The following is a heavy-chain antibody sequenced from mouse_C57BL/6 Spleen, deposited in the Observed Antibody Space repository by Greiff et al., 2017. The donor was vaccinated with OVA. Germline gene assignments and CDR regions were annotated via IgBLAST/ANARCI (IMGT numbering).Heavy chain of an antibody. J-gene: IGHJ1*03. CDR1: GYTFTDYN. Sequence: VQLKESGPELVKPGASVKIPCKASGYTFTDYNMDWVKQSHGKSLEWIGDINPNNGGTIYNQKFKGKATLTVDKSSSTAYMELRSLTSEDTAVYYCARSPITTVVATRWYFDVWGTGTTVTVSS. CDR2: INPNNGGT. D-gene: IGHD1-1*01. V-gene: IGHV1-18*01. CDR3: ARSPITTVVATRWYFDV.